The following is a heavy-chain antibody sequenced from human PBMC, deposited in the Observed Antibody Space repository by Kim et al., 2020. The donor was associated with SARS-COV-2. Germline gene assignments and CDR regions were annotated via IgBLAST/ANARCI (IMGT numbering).Heavy chain of an antibody. J-gene: IGHJ4*02. CDR1: GFTFSSYA. V-gene: IGHV3-23*01. CDR3: AKIPSFDGYNYFDY. Sequence: GGSLRLSCAASGFTFSSYAMSWVRQARGKGLEWVSAISGSGGSTYYADSVKGRFTISRDNSKNTLYLQMNSLRAEDTAVYYCAKIPSFDGYNYFDYWGQGTLVTVSS. CDR2: ISGSGGST. D-gene: IGHD5-12*01.